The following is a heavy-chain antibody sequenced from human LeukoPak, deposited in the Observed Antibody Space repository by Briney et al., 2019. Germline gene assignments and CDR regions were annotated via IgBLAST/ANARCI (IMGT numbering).Heavy chain of an antibody. V-gene: IGHV4-31*03. J-gene: IGHJ5*02. CDR2: IYYSGST. Sequence: SETLSLTCTVSGGSISSGGYYWSWIRQHPGKGLEWIGYIYYSGSTYYNPSLKSRVTISVDTSKNQFSLKLTSVTAADTAVYYCARLWVAEGWFDPWGQGTLVTVSS. D-gene: IGHD2-15*01. CDR1: GGSISSGGYY. CDR3: ARLWVAEGWFDP.